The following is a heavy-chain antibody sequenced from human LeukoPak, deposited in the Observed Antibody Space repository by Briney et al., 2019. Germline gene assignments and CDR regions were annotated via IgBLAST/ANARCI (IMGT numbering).Heavy chain of an antibody. CDR3: ARAGRYSYDSSGYYYDAFDI. CDR2: ISSSSSTI. J-gene: IGHJ3*02. Sequence: GGSLRLSCAASGFTLSSYAMNRVRQAPGKGLEWVSYISSSSSTIYYADSVKGRFTISRDNAKNSLYLQMNSLRAEDTAVYYCARAGRYSYDSSGYYYDAFDIWGQGTMVTVSS. V-gene: IGHV3-48*01. CDR1: GFTLSSYA. D-gene: IGHD3-22*01.